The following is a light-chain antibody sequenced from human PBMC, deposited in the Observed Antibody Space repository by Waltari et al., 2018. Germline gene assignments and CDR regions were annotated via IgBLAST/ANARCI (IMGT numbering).Light chain of an antibody. Sequence: QSVLTQPPSASGPPGQRVTISCSGTSPNLGNKVVNWYQQVPGTAPKLLIYRNDLRPSGVPDRFSASKSGTSASLAISGLQSEDEAEYYCASWDDSLNGHWVFGGGTMVTVL. V-gene: IGLV1-44*01. CDR1: SPNLGNKV. CDR3: ASWDDSLNGHWV. J-gene: IGLJ3*02. CDR2: RND.